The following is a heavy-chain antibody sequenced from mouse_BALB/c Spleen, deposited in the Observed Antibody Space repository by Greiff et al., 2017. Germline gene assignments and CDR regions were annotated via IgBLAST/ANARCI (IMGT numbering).Heavy chain of an antibody. D-gene: IGHD1-1*01. V-gene: IGHV1S34*01. CDR3: ARLLTTVGYYFDY. J-gene: IGHJ2*01. Sequence: LVKTGASVKISCKASGYSFTGYYMHWVKQSHGKSLEWIGYISCYNGATSYNQKFKGKATFTVDTSSSTAYMQFNSLTSEDSAVYYCARLLTTVGYYFDYGGQGTTLTVSS. CDR1: GYSFTGYY. CDR2: ISCYNGAT.